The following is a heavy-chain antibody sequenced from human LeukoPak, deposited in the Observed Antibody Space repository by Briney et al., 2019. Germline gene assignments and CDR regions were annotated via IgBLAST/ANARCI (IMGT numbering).Heavy chain of an antibody. V-gene: IGHV3-21*01. J-gene: IGHJ4*02. D-gene: IGHD3-10*01. Sequence: GGSLRLSCAASGFTFRSYSMNWVRQAPGKGLEWVSSISSSSSYIYYADSVKGRFTISRDNAENSLYLQMNSLRAEDTAVYYCARFYYYGSGSYSGVDYRGQGTLVTVSS. CDR2: ISSSSSYI. CDR1: GFTFRSYS. CDR3: ARFYYYGSGSYSGVDY.